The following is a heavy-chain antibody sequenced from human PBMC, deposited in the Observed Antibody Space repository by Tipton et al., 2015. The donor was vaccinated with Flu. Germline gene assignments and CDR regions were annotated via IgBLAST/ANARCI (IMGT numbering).Heavy chain of an antibody. Sequence: SGFAFSSSEMNWVRQAPGKGLEWVSYISSSGSTIYYADSVKGRFTISRDNAKNSLFLQMTSLRAEDTAVYYCARVSGGGYYFDYWGQGILVTVSS. CDR1: GFAFSSSE. D-gene: IGHD2-15*01. V-gene: IGHV3-48*03. CDR3: ARVSGGGYYFDY. J-gene: IGHJ4*02. CDR2: ISSSGSTI.